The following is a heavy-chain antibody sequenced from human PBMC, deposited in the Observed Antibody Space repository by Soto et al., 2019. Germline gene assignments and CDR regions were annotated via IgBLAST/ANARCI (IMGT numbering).Heavy chain of an antibody. Sequence: QVQLVQSGAEVKRPGASVKVSCKAPGDTFTSYYLNWVRQAPGQGLEWMGVINPHGGRTKYAQKCPGRTTMTRDTSRSTVYMELSSLRSDDTAIYYCARSSGGNFGIIIEGSNWFDPWGQGTLVTVSS. CDR2: INPHGGRT. D-gene: IGHD3-3*01. CDR1: GDTFTSYY. J-gene: IGHJ5*02. CDR3: ARSSGGNFGIIIEGSNWFDP. V-gene: IGHV1-46*01.